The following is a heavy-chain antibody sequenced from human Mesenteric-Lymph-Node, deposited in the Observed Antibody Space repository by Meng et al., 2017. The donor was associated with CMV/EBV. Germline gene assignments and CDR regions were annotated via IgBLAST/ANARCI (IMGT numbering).Heavy chain of an antibody. CDR2: INPSGGTP. D-gene: IGHD6-13*01. J-gene: IGHJ4*02. Sequence: ASVKVSCKASGYTFTSYYIHWVRQAPGQGLEWMGIINPSGGTPIHAQKFQGRVTMTRDTSTSTVYVELSSLRSEDTAVYYCAREPGIAATGTSYFDYWGQGTLVTVSS. CDR3: AREPGIAATGTSYFDY. CDR1: GYTFTSYY. V-gene: IGHV1-46*01.